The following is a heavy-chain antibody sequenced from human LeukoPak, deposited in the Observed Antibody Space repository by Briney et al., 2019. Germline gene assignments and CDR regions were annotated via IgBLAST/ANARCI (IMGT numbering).Heavy chain of an antibody. CDR2: ISDRGDRT. CDR3: AKDSYDSSGSRYDY. CDR1: GFTFSDYA. J-gene: IGHJ4*02. V-gene: IGHV3-23*01. D-gene: IGHD3-22*01. Sequence: GGSLRLSCAASGFTFSDYAMSWVRQAPRKGLEWVSAISDRGDRTWDADSVKGRVTISRDNYKNTLFLQMNSLRAEDTAIYYCAKDSYDSSGSRYDYWGQGTLVTVSS.